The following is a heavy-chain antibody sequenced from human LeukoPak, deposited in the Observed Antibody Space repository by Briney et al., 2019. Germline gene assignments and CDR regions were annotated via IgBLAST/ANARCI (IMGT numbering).Heavy chain of an antibody. V-gene: IGHV4-34*09. CDR3: ARERRITMVRGVIPPEVYFDY. CDR1: GGSFSGYY. Sequence: PSETLSLTCAVYGGSFSGYYWSWIRQPPGKGLEWIGEINHSGSTNYNPSLKSRVTISVDTSKNQFSLKLSSVTAADTAVYYCARERRITMVRGVIPPEVYFDYWGQGTLVTVSS. D-gene: IGHD3-10*01. CDR2: INHSGST. J-gene: IGHJ4*02.